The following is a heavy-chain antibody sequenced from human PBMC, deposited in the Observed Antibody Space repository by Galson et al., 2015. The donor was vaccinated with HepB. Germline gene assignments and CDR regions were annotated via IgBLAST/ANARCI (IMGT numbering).Heavy chain of an antibody. CDR1: GFTFDDYG. J-gene: IGHJ4*02. CDR3: ARVGDWVCGGDCYYQYFDY. CDR2: INWNGGST. Sequence: SLRLSCAASGFTFDDYGMSWVRQAPGKGLEWVSGINWNGGSTGYADSVKGRFTISRDNAKNSLYLQMNSLRAEDTALYYCARVGDWVCGGDCYYQYFDYWGQGTLVTVSS. D-gene: IGHD2-21*02. V-gene: IGHV3-20*04.